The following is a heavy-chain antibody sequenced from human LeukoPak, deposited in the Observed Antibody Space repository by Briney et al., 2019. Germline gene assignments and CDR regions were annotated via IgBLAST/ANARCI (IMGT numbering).Heavy chain of an antibody. D-gene: IGHD5-18*01. Sequence: PSETLSLTCTVSGGSISSYYWSWIRQPPGKGLEWIGYIYYSGSTNYNPSLKSRVTISVDTSKNQFSLKLSSVTAADTAVYYCARPGYSYAADAFDIWGQGTMVTVSS. CDR2: IYYSGST. V-gene: IGHV4-59*01. CDR3: ARPGYSYAADAFDI. J-gene: IGHJ3*02. CDR1: GGSISSYY.